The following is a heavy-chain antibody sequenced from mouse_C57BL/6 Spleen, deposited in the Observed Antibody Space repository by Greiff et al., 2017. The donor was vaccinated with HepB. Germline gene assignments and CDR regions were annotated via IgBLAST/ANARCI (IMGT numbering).Heavy chain of an antibody. CDR1: GYTFTSYW. J-gene: IGHJ3*01. Sequence: QVQLQQSGAELVMPGASVKLSCKASGYTFTSYWMHWVKQRPGQGLEWIGEIDPSDSYTNYNQKFKGKSTLTVDKSSSTAYMQLSSLTSEDSAVYYCARGDDPFAYWGQGTLVTVSA. V-gene: IGHV1-69*01. CDR2: IDPSDSYT. CDR3: ARGDDPFAY.